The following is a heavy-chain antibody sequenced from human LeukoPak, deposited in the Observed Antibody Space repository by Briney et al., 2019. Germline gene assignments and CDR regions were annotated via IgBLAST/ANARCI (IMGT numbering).Heavy chain of an antibody. V-gene: IGHV1-24*01. CDR2: FDPEDGET. CDR1: GYTLTELS. Sequence: ASVKVSCKVSGYTLTELSMHWVRQAPGKGLEWMGGFDPEDGETIYAQKFQGRVTMTEDTSTDTAYMELSSLRSEDTAVYYCATDIHDSSGYYSADFDYRGQGTLVTVSS. D-gene: IGHD3-22*01. J-gene: IGHJ4*02. CDR3: ATDIHDSSGYYSADFDY.